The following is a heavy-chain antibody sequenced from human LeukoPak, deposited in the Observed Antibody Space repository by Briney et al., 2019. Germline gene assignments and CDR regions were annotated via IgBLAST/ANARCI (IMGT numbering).Heavy chain of an antibody. J-gene: IGHJ4*02. CDR2: ISSSSSTI. Sequence: GGSLRLSCAASGFTFSSYSMNWVRQAPGEGLEWLSYISSSSSTISYADSVRGRFTISRDNANNSLYLQMNSLRAEDTAVYYCARDPLGIVGATPGYWGQGTLVTVSS. D-gene: IGHD1-26*01. CDR1: GFTFSSYS. V-gene: IGHV3-48*01. CDR3: ARDPLGIVGATPGY.